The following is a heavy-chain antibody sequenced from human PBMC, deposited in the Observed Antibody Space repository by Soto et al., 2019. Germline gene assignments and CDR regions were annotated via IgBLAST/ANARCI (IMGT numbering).Heavy chain of an antibody. CDR1: GYTFTGYA. V-gene: IGHV1-3*05. CDR2: INDGNGNT. CDR3: ARAVAVPADFDY. Sequence: QVQLVQSGAEEKKPGASVKVSCKASGYTFTGYAMQWVRQAPGQRLEWMGGINDGNGNTKYSQKFQGRVTITRDTTASTAYLELSSLRSEDTAVYYCARAVAVPADFDYWGQGTLFTVSS. J-gene: IGHJ4*02. D-gene: IGHD4-17*01.